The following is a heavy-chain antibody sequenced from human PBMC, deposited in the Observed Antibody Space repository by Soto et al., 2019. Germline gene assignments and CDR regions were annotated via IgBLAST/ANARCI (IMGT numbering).Heavy chain of an antibody. D-gene: IGHD3-9*01. J-gene: IGHJ4*02. CDR1: GFTFSSYA. V-gene: IGHV3-23*01. Sequence: EVQLLESGGGLVQPGGSLRLSCAASGFTFSSYAMSWVRQAPGKGLEWVSAISGSGGSTYYADSVKGRFTISRDNSKNTLYLQMNSLRAEDTAVYYCANPPMDILTGYYYTHDYWGQGTLVTVSS. CDR3: ANPPMDILTGYYYTHDY. CDR2: ISGSGGST.